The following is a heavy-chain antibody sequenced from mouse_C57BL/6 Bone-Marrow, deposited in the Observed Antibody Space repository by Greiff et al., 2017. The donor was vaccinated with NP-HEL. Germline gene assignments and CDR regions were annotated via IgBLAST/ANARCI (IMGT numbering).Heavy chain of an antibody. Sequence: QVQLQQPGAELVMPGASVKLSCKASGYTFTSYWMHWVKQRPGQGLEWIGEIDPSDSYTNYNQKFKGKSTLTVDKSSSTAYMQRSSLTSEDSAVYYCARDDYDGAYWGQGTLVTVSA. V-gene: IGHV1-69*01. CDR2: IDPSDSYT. CDR1: GYTFTSYW. CDR3: ARDDYDGAY. D-gene: IGHD2-4*01. J-gene: IGHJ3*01.